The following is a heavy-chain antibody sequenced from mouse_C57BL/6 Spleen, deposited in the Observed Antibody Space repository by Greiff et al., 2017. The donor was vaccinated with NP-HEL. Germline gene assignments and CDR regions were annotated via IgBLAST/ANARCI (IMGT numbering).Heavy chain of an antibody. V-gene: IGHV14-4*01. CDR3: TRSNWLAY. Sequence: EVQLQQSGAELVRPGASVKLSCTASGFNIKDDYMHWVKQRPEQGLEWIGWIDPENGDTEYASKFQGKATITADTSSNTAYLQLSSLTSEDTAVYYCTRSNWLAYWGQGTLVTVSA. CDR2: IDPENGDT. D-gene: IGHD2-5*01. CDR1: GFNIKDDY. J-gene: IGHJ3*01.